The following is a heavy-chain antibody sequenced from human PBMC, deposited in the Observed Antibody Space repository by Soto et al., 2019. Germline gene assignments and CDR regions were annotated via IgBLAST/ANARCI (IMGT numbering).Heavy chain of an antibody. CDR3: ARGRDIVVVVAATRYYYGMDV. J-gene: IGHJ6*02. V-gene: IGHV1-8*01. CDR2: MNPNSGNT. D-gene: IGHD2-15*01. Sequence: QVQLVQSGAEVKKPGASVKVSCKASGYTFTSYDINWVRQATGQGLEWMGWMNPNSGNTGYAQKFQGGVTMTRNTSISTAYMELSSLRSEDTAVYYCARGRDIVVVVAATRYYYGMDVWGQGTTVTVSS. CDR1: GYTFTSYD.